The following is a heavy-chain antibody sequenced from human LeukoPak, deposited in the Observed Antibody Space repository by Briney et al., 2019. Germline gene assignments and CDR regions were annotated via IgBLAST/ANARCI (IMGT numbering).Heavy chain of an antibody. CDR2: MYTSGST. Sequence: SETLSLTCTVSGGSISSGTYYWSWIRQPAGKGLAWIGRMYTSGSTNYNPSLKSRVIILVDTSKNQFYLKLRSVTAADTAVYYCARANYIAVAGYFDYWGQGTLVTVSS. CDR3: ARANYIAVAGYFDY. D-gene: IGHD6-19*01. CDR1: GGSISSGTYY. J-gene: IGHJ4*02. V-gene: IGHV4-61*02.